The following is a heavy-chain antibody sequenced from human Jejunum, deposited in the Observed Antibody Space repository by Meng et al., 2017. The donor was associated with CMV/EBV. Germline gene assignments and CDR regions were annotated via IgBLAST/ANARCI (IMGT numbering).Heavy chain of an antibody. V-gene: IGHV3-21*01. J-gene: IGHJ5*02. CDR2: ISGSSTYI. CDR3: ARAIDYGDPNWFDP. Sequence: GFTFSTYTMNWVRQAPGKGLEWLSYISGSSTYIYHADSVKGRFTISRDNAKNSVYLQMNSLRAEDTAVYYCARAIDYGDPNWFDPWGQGTLVTVSS. D-gene: IGHD4-17*01. CDR1: GFTFSTYT.